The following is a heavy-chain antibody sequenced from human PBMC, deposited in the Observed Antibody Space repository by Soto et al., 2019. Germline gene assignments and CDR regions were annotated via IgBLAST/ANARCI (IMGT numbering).Heavy chain of an antibody. J-gene: IGHJ4*02. CDR2: MHTSGST. CDR1: GVSISTYH. CDR3: ARDEYGYGDSYDS. Sequence: SETLSLTCIVSGVSISTYHWSWIRQPAGKGLEWIGRMHTSGSTNYNPSLKSRVSMSVDTSKNHFSLKVSSVTAADTAVYYCARDEYGYGDSYDSWGQGTLVTVS. D-gene: IGHD5-12*01. V-gene: IGHV4-4*07.